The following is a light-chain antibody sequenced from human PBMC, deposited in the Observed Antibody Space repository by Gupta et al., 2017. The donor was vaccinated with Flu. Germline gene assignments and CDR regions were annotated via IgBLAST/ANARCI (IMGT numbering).Light chain of an antibody. V-gene: IGLV2-8*01. CDR1: SDIGGYNY. J-gene: IGLJ3*02. CDR3: SSDAGNNNLWL. CDR2: AVS. Sequence: SDIGGYNYVSWYQHHPGKGPKLISYAVSERPSGVPARFSGSKSGNTASLTVSGLQAEDEADYYCSSDAGNNNLWLFGGGTKLTVL.